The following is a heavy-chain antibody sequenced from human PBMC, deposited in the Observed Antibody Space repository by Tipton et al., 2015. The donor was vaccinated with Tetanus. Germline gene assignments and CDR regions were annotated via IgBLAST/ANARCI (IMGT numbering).Heavy chain of an antibody. D-gene: IGHD2-15*01. CDR2: SWYDGTDK. CDR3: ARGADCSGGSCFSGGFDN. J-gene: IGHJ4*02. CDR1: GFIFSSYG. V-gene: IGHV3-33*01. Sequence: SLRLSCAASGFIFSSYGIHWVRQAPGKGLEWVAVSWYDGTDKYYADSVKGRFTISRDNSKNTLYLQMNSLRAEDTAVYYCARGADCSGGSCFSGGFDNWGRGTQVTVSS.